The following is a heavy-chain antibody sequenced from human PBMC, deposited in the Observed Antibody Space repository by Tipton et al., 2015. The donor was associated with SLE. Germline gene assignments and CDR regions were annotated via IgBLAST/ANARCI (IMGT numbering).Heavy chain of an antibody. CDR1: GGSISSHY. J-gene: IGHJ3*02. CDR2: IYYSGST. V-gene: IGHV4-59*08. CDR3: ARHGPGMVVTPRAFDI. Sequence: TLSLTRTVSGGSISSHYWSWIRQPPGKGLEWIGYIYYSGSTNYNPSLKSRVTISVDTSKDQFSLKLSSVTAADTAVYYCARHGPGMVVTPRAFDIWGQGTMVTVSS. D-gene: IGHD4-23*01.